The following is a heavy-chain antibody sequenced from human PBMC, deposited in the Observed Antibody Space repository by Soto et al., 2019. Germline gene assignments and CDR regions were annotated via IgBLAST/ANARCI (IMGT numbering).Heavy chain of an antibody. CDR3: VRDGTKTLRAWLDQ. V-gene: IGHV4-4*07. Sequence: SETLSLTCTVSGASISGYDWGWIRKSAGKGLEWIGRIYATGTTDYNPSLKSRVMMSVDTSKKQFSLKLRSVTAADTAVYYCVRDGTKTLRAWLDQGGQG. J-gene: IGHJ5*02. CDR1: GASISGYD. D-gene: IGHD1-1*01. CDR2: IYATGTT.